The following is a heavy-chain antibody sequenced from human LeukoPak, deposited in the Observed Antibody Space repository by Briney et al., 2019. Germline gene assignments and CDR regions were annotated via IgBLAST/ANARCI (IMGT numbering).Heavy chain of an antibody. V-gene: IGHV3-23*01. CDR2: ITSRGEST. J-gene: IGHJ4*02. CDR1: GFTFSIYA. CDR3: ARDRPNYYGSDGHYYRRDGDY. D-gene: IGHD3-22*01. Sequence: PGGSLRLSCAASGFTFSIYAMSWVRQAPGKGLQWVSSITSRGESTWYVDSVKGRFTITRDNSENTLYLQMHSLRAEDTAVYYCARDRPNYYGSDGHYYRRDGDYWGRGTLVSDSS.